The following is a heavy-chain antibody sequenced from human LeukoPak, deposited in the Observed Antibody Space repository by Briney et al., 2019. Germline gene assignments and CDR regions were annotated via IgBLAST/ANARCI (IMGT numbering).Heavy chain of an antibody. J-gene: IGHJ4*02. Sequence: GGSLTLSCAASGFTFSTYAMTWVRQAPGKGLEWVSGISSSGGSTYYADSVKGRFTISRDNSKNTLYLQMNSLRADDTAVYYCARGVYNLEYWGQGTLVTVSS. CDR3: ARGVYNLEY. CDR2: ISSSGGST. D-gene: IGHD5/OR15-5a*01. CDR1: GFTFSTYA. V-gene: IGHV3-23*01.